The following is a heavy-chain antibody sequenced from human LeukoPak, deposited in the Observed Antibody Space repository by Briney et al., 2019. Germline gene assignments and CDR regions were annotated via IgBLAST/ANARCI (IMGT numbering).Heavy chain of an antibody. Sequence: ASVTVSCKVSGYTLTELSVYWVRHTPGKGLEWMGGFNPEVGETIYAQNFQGRVTMTEDTSTDTAYMELSSLRFDDTAVYYCASRVINIRDYIDVWGKGTTVTVSS. V-gene: IGHV1-24*01. CDR1: GYTLTELS. D-gene: IGHD2-21*01. CDR2: FNPEVGET. J-gene: IGHJ6*03. CDR3: ASRVINIRDYIDV.